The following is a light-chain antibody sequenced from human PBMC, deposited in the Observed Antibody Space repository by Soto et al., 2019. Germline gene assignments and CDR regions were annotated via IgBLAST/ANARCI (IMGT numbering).Light chain of an antibody. CDR3: AAWEDSLHARV. Sequence: QSVLTQPPSASGTPGQRVTISCSGTNSNIGDNTVNWYQQLPGMAPKLLIYNNDQRPSGVPDRFSGSKSGTSASLTVSGLRSEDEAHYYCAAWEDSLHARVFGGGTKLTVL. V-gene: IGLV1-44*01. CDR2: NND. CDR1: NSNIGDNT. J-gene: IGLJ3*02.